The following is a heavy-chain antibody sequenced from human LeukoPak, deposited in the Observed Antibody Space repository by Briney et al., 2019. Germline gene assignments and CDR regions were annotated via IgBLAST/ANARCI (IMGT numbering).Heavy chain of an antibody. CDR1: GYLFTNYA. CDR2: ISPYNGNI. V-gene: IGHV1-18*01. J-gene: IGHJ4*02. Sequence: ASVKVSCKASGYLFTNYAISWVRQAPGQGLEWMGWISPYNGNINYAQKFQGRVTMTTDTSTSTAYMELSSLRSEDTAVYYCATVGKFVYSSPPYYFDYWGQGTLVTVSS. D-gene: IGHD6-13*01. CDR3: ATVGKFVYSSPPYYFDY.